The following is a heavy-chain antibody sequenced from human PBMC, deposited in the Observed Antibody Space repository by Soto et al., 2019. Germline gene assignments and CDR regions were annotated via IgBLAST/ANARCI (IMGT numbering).Heavy chain of an antibody. Sequence: GGSLRLSCAASGFTFSSYWMSWVRQAPGKGLEWVANIKQDGSEKYYVDSVKGRFTISRDNAKNSLYLQMNSLRAEDTAVYYCARDSGPHYIWGSYRYTGKYWGQGTLVTVSS. V-gene: IGHV3-7*01. D-gene: IGHD3-16*02. CDR1: GFTFSSYW. CDR3: ARDSGPHYIWGSYRYTGKY. CDR2: IKQDGSEK. J-gene: IGHJ4*02.